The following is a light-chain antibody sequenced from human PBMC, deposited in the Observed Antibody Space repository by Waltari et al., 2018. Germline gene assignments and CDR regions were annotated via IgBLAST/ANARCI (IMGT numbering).Light chain of an antibody. CDR1: QSIGSS. CDR2: YAS. J-gene: IGKJ5*01. Sequence: EIVLTQSPDFQSVTPKETVTITCRASQSIGSSLHWYQQKPDQSPKLLIRYASQSFSGVPSRFSGSGSGTDFTLTISSLQAEDVAVYYCHHYYIPPLTFGQGTRLEIK. V-gene: IGKV6-21*01. CDR3: HHYYIPPLT.